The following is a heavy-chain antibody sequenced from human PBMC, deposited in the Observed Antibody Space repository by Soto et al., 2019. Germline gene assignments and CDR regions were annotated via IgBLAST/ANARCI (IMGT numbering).Heavy chain of an antibody. J-gene: IGHJ5*02. Sequence: PSETLSLTCAVSGGSISSSNWWSWVRQPPGKGLEWIGEIYHSGSTNYNPSLKSRVTISVDKSKNQFSLKLSSVTAADTAVYYCARVGITIFDWFDPWGQGTLVTVS. D-gene: IGHD3-3*01. CDR3: ARVGITIFDWFDP. CDR1: GGSISSSNW. CDR2: IYHSGST. V-gene: IGHV4-4*02.